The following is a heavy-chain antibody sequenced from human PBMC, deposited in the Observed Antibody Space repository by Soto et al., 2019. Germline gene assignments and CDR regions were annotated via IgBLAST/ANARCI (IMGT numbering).Heavy chain of an antibody. D-gene: IGHD1-26*01. CDR3: TRHGIAPGY. CDR2: IRSKANSYAT. CDR1: GFTFSGSA. Sequence: GGSLRLSCAASGFTFSGSAMHWVRQASGKGLEWVGRIRSKANSYATAYAASVKGRFTISRGDSKNTAYLQMNSLKTEDTAVYYCTRHGIAPGYWGQGTLVTVSS. J-gene: IGHJ4*02. V-gene: IGHV3-73*01.